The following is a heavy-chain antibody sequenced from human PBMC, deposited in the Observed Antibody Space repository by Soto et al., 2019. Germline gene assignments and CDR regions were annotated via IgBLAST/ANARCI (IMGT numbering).Heavy chain of an antibody. CDR2: IYWDDDK. J-gene: IGHJ4*02. CDR1: GFSLTTSGVC. Sequence: QITLNESGPTQVKPRQTLTLTCTFSGFSLTTSGVCVGWIRQSPGKAPEWLALIYWDDDKRYSPSLKSRLTITKDTSKNQVVLTMADLDPAETATYYCAHRVLRTVFGLVTTTAIYFDFWGQGTPVAVSS. D-gene: IGHD3-3*01. CDR3: AHRVLRTVFGLVTTTAIYFDF. V-gene: IGHV2-5*02.